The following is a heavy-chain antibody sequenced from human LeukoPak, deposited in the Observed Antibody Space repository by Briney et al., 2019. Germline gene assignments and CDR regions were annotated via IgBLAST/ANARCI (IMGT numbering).Heavy chain of an antibody. CDR1: GCTFSSYA. D-gene: IGHD6-13*01. CDR2: ISGSGGST. J-gene: IGHJ4*02. Sequence: GGSLRLSCAASGCTFSSYAMSWVRQAPGKGLEWVSAISGSGGSTYYADSVKGRFTISRDNSKNTLYLQMNSLRAEDTAVYYCAKAVAGSSWYTKADYFDYWGQGTLVTVSS. CDR3: AKAVAGSSWYTKADYFDY. V-gene: IGHV3-23*01.